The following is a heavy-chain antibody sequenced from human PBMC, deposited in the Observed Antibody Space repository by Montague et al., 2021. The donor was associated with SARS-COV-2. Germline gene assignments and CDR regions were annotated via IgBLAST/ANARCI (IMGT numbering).Heavy chain of an antibody. J-gene: IGHJ6*02. CDR2: IYYSGST. V-gene: IGHV4-59*01. D-gene: IGHD3-22*01. Sequence: SETLSLTCTVSGGSISSYYWSWIRQPPGRGLEWIGYIYYSGSTDYSPSLKSRVTISLDTSKNKFSLKVTSVTAADTAVYYCARGGGYYNYGLDVWGPGTTVTVSS. CDR1: GGSISSYY. CDR3: ARGGGYYNYGLDV.